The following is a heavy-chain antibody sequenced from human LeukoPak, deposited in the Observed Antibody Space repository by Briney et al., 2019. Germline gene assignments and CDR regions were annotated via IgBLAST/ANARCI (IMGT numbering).Heavy chain of an antibody. Sequence: AASVKVSCKASGYTSTSYGISWVRQAPGQGLEWMGWISAYNGNTNYAQKLQGRVTMTTDTSTSTAYMELRSLRSDDTAVYYCARGGRLLWFGELAGGAHFDYWGQGTLVTVSS. D-gene: IGHD3-10*01. J-gene: IGHJ4*02. V-gene: IGHV1-18*01. CDR1: GYTSTSYG. CDR3: ARGGRLLWFGELAGGAHFDY. CDR2: ISAYNGNT.